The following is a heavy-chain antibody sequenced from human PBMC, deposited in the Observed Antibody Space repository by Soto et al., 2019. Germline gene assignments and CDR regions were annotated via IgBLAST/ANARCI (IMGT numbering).Heavy chain of an antibody. Sequence: EVQLVESGGGIVQPGGSLRLSCAASGFTFSSYWMHWVRQAPGKGLVWVSRINSDGSRTSYADSAKGRFTISRDNATNXLDLQMNGLRAEDTAVYYCARGDGDYSAGNGYLGRHWGQGTLVTVSS. V-gene: IGHV3-74*01. J-gene: IGHJ4*02. D-gene: IGHD5-18*01. CDR1: GFTFSSYW. CDR2: INSDGSRT. CDR3: ARGDGDYSAGNGYLGRH.